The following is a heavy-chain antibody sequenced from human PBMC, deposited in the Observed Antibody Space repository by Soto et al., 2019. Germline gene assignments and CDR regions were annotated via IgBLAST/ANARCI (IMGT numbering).Heavy chain of an antibody. D-gene: IGHD2-2*01. Sequence: QVQLVQSGAEVKKPGASVKVSCKASGYTFTSYGISWVRQAPGQGLEWMGWISAYNGNTNYAQKLQGRVTMTTDTSTSTAYMELRSLRSDDTAVYYCAREYWWYCSSTSCYPSYYGMDVWGQGTTVTVSS. CDR3: AREYWWYCSSTSCYPSYYGMDV. J-gene: IGHJ6*02. V-gene: IGHV1-18*04. CDR2: ISAYNGNT. CDR1: GYTFTSYG.